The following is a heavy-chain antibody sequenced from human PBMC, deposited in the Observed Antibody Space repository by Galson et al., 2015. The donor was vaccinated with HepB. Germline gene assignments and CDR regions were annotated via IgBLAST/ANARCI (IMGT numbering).Heavy chain of an antibody. CDR3: ARIRRHSGSPAGSDAFDI. CDR1: GFSLSTKEVY. CDR2: IDWDDDK. Sequence: PALVKPTQTLTLTCTFSGFSLSTKEVYVSWVRQPPGKALEWLALIDWDDDKYYGTSLKTRLTISKDTSKNQVVLRMTNMDPVDTATYYCARIRRHSGSPAGSDAFDIWGQGTMVTVSS. V-gene: IGHV2-70*18. J-gene: IGHJ3*02. D-gene: IGHD1-26*01.